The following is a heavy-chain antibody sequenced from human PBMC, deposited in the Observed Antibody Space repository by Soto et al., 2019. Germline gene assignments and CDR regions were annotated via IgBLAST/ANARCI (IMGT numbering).Heavy chain of an antibody. V-gene: IGHV3-9*01. D-gene: IGHD3-10*01. J-gene: IGHJ4*02. CDR1: GFTFDDYA. Sequence: PGGSLRLSCAVSGFTFDDYAMHWVRQAPGKGLEWVSGISWNSGSIGYADSVKGRFTISRDNAKNSLYLQMNSLRAEDTALYYCAKGGVYGSGSYYTKSYFDYWGQGTLVTVSS. CDR3: AKGGVYGSGSYYTKSYFDY. CDR2: ISWNSGSI.